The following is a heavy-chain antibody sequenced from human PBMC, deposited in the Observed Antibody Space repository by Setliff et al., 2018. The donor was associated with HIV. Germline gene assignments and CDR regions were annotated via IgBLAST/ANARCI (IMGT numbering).Heavy chain of an antibody. CDR1: GGTFSSYA. D-gene: IGHD2-15*01. CDR2: IIPIYATS. CDR3: SRTRLDCRDGGGSCYSY. J-gene: IGHJ4*02. Sequence: SVKVSCKASGGTFSSYAISWVRQAPGQGLEWMGGIIPIYATSNYAQGFQGRITVTTDTSTTTAYMDLRSLRPDDTAAYYCSRTRLDCRDGGGSCYSYWGQGTLVTVSS. V-gene: IGHV1-69*05.